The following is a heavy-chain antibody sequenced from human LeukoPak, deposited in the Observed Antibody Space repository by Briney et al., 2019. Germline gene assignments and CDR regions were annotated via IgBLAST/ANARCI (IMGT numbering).Heavy chain of an antibody. CDR2: INHSGST. D-gene: IGHD3-10*01. CDR3: ARRYYYGSGFDY. J-gene: IGHJ4*02. Sequence: SETLSLTCAVYGGPFSGYYWSWIRQPPGKGLEWIGEINHSGSTNSNPSLKSRVTISVDTTKTQFSLKLSSVTAADTVVYYGARRYYYGSGFDYWGQGTLVTVSS. CDR1: GGPFSGYY. V-gene: IGHV4-34*01.